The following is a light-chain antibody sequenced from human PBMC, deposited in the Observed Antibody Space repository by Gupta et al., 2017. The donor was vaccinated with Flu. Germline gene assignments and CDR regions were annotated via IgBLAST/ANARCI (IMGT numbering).Light chain of an antibody. V-gene: IGLV2-23*01. CDR3: CSNAGSSTAMV. CDR1: SSDVGGYNL. J-gene: IGLJ3*02. CDR2: EES. Sequence: QSALPQPASVSGSPGQSIPISSTGTSSDVGGYNLFSWYPQHPAKAPKLLIYEESKRRSGVTPRFSGSKSGNTASPTTTGLQAEEEADYYCCSNAGSSTAMVFGGGTKLTVL.